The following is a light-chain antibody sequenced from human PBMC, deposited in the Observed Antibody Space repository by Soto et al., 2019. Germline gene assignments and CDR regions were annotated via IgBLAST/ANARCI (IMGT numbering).Light chain of an antibody. CDR1: QTISNF. J-gene: IGKJ2*01. V-gene: IGKV1-5*01. Sequence: DIQMTQSPSTLSAFVGDRVTITCRASQTISNFLAWYQQKPGQAPNVLIYDASSLEDGVPSRFSGSGFGTEFTITISGLQPDDFATYYCEHYNSSSPYTFGQGTKLEMK. CDR3: EHYNSSSPYT. CDR2: DAS.